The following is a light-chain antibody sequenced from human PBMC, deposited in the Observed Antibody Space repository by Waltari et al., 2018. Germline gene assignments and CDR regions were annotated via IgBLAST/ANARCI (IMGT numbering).Light chain of an antibody. CDR1: NSNIGTNA. CDR3: AAWDASLNAPWV. Sequence: QSVLTQPPSASGTPGQTVTISCSGGNSNIGTNAVYWYQQLPGTAPKLLIYSNNQRPSGVPRPFSGSKSGTSAALAISGLQSQDEADYYCAAWDASLNAPWVFGGGTKLTVL. J-gene: IGLJ3*02. V-gene: IGLV1-44*01. CDR2: SNN.